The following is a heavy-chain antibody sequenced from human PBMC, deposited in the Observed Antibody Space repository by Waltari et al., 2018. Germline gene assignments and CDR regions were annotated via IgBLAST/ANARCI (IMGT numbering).Heavy chain of an antibody. J-gene: IGHJ4*02. CDR1: GFTFSSYD. Sequence: EVQLVESGGGLVQPGGSLRLSCAASGFTFSSYDMHWVRQATGKGLELVSAIGTAGDTYYPGSVKGRFTISRDKAKNSLYLQMNSLRAEDMALYYCAKDSASGYDVKSRYFDYWGQGTLVTVSS. V-gene: IGHV3-13*01. D-gene: IGHD5-12*01. CDR2: IGTAGDT. CDR3: AKDSASGYDVKSRYFDY.